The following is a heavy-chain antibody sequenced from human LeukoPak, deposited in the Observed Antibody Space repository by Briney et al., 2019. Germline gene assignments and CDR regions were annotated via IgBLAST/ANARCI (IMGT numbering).Heavy chain of an antibody. Sequence: GGSLRLSCTASGFAFSVYAMSWLRQPPGKGLEWVSTINANSGTTSYAASVRGRFTISRDNAKNSLYLQMNSLRAEDTAVYYCARGKIAAAGTFDYWGQGTLATVSS. CDR3: ARGKIAAAGTFDY. V-gene: IGHV3-23*01. CDR2: INANSGTT. D-gene: IGHD6-13*01. J-gene: IGHJ4*02. CDR1: GFAFSVYA.